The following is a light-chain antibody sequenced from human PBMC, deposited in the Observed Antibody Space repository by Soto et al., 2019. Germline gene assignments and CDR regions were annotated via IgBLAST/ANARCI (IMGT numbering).Light chain of an antibody. J-gene: IGLJ1*01. CDR3: SSYAGSKNV. CDR1: SNDVGGYNY. CDR2: EVS. V-gene: IGLV2-8*01. Sequence: QSALTQPPSASGSPGQSVTISCTGTSNDVGGYNYVSWYQQHPGKAPKLMIDEVSERPSGVPDRFSGSKSGNTASLTVSGLQAEDEADYYCSSYAGSKNVFGTGTKLTVL.